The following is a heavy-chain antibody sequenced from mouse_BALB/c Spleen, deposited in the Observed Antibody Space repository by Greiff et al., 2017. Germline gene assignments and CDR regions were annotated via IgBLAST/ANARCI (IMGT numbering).Heavy chain of an antibody. J-gene: IGHJ4*01. Sequence: VQLQQSGAELVRPGALVKLSCKASGFNIKDYYMHWVKQRPEQGLEWIGWIDPENGNTIYDPKFQGKASITADTSSNTAYLQLSSLTSDDTAVYYCARGDYGSSYLYAMDYWGQGTSVTSPQ. CDR2: IDPENGNT. V-gene: IGHV14-1*02. CDR1: GFNIKDYY. D-gene: IGHD1-1*01. CDR3: ARGDYGSSYLYAMDY.